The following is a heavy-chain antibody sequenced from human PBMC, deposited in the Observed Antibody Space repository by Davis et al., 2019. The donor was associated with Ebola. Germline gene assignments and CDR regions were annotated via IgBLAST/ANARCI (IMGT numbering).Heavy chain of an antibody. CDR2: IRFDGTTK. CDR1: GFTFRSYG. CDR3: ARDRVQDDYYHSFAMDV. D-gene: IGHD1-1*01. V-gene: IGHV3-30*02. Sequence: GESLKISCAASGFTFRSYGMHWARQAPGKGLEWVAFIRFDGTTKNYVDSVEGRFTVSRDNSKNTLFLQMNSLRPEDTAVYYCARDRVQDDYYHSFAMDVWGQGTTVAVSS. J-gene: IGHJ6*02.